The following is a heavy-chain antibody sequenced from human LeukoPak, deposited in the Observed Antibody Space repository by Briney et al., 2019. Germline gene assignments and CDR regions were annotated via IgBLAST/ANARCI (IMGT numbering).Heavy chain of an antibody. Sequence: GGSLRLSCAASGFTFSSYFMNWVRQAPGRGLEWGSSISGSGSDTYNADSVKGRFTISKDNSRNTLYLQMNSLRAEDTAVYYCAKSYSGATRHCDYWGQGTLVTVSS. CDR3: AKSYSGATRHCDY. CDR1: GFTFSSYF. CDR2: ISGSGSDT. V-gene: IGHV3-23*01. J-gene: IGHJ4*02. D-gene: IGHD1-26*01.